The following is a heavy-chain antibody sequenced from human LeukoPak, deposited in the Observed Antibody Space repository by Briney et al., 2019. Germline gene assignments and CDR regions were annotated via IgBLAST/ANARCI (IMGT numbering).Heavy chain of an antibody. CDR3: AKDQKGYCSGGSCYHPIDY. D-gene: IGHD2-15*01. J-gene: IGHJ4*02. V-gene: IGHV3-30*18. CDR2: ISYDGSNK. Sequence: GGSLRLSCAASGFTFSSYGMYWVRQAPGKGLEWVAVISYDGSNKYYADSVKGRFTISRDNSKNTLYLQMNSLRAEDTAVYYCAKDQKGYCSGGSCYHPIDYWGQGTLVTVSS. CDR1: GFTFSSYG.